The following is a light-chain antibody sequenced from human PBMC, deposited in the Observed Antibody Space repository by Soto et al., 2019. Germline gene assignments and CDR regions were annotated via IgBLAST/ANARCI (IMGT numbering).Light chain of an antibody. Sequence: EIVLTQSPGTLSLSPGDGATLSCRASQSVSFSYLAWYQQKPGQAPRLLIYGASSSATGIPDRFSGSESGTDFNLTISTLEPEDFAVYYCQQYGSSPLSFGGGTQVEI. CDR2: GAS. CDR1: QSVSFSY. J-gene: IGKJ4*01. V-gene: IGKV3-20*01. CDR3: QQYGSSPLS.